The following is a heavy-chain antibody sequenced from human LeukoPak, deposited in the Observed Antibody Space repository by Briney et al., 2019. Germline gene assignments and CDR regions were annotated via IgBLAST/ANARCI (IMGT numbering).Heavy chain of an antibody. CDR3: AKAGYCSSTSCRRVRWFDY. CDR2: ISGSGGST. J-gene: IGHJ4*02. V-gene: IGHV3-23*01. Sequence: GGSLRLSCAASGFTFSSYAMSWVRQAPGKGLEWVSAISGSGGSTYYADSVKGRFTISRDNSKNELYLQMNSLRAEDTGVYYCAKAGYCSSTSCRRVRWFDYWGQGTLVTVSS. CDR1: GFTFSSYA. D-gene: IGHD2-2*01.